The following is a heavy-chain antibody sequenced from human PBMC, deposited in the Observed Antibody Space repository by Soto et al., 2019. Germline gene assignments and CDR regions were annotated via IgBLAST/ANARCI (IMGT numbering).Heavy chain of an antibody. D-gene: IGHD3-16*02. V-gene: IGHV4-34*01. Sequence: PSETLSLTCAVYGGSFSGYYWSWIRQPPGKGLEWIGEINHSGSTNYNPSLKSRVTISVDTSKNQFSLKLSSVTAADTAVYYCARGVRYYDYVWGSYRHPIYFDYWGQGTLVTVSS. CDR1: GGSFSGYY. J-gene: IGHJ4*02. CDR3: ARGVRYYDYVWGSYRHPIYFDY. CDR2: INHSGST.